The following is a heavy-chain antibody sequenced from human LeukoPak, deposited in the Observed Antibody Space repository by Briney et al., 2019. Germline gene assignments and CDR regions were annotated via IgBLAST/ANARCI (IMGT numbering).Heavy chain of an antibody. CDR3: ARLDIAAAGTSDAFDI. CDR2: ISAYNGNT. D-gene: IGHD6-13*01. J-gene: IGHJ3*02. CDR1: GYTFTIYC. V-gene: IGHV1-18*01. Sequence: ASVSVSCRASGYTFTIYCISGVPQAPGQGLEWMGWISAYNGNTNYAQKLQGRVTMTTDTSTSTAYMELRSLRSDDTAVYYCARLDIAAAGTSDAFDIWGQGTMVTVSS.